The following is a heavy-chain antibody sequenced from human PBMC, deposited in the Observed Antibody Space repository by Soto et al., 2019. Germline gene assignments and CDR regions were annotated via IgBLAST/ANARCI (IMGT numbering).Heavy chain of an antibody. CDR1: GFTFDDYA. CDR3: AKAGGIAVANWFDP. J-gene: IGHJ5*02. CDR2: ISWNSGSI. D-gene: IGHD6-19*01. Sequence: EVPLVESGGGLVQPGRSLRLSCAASGFTFDDYAMHWVRQAPGKGLEWVSGISWNSGSIGYADSVKGRFTISRDNAKNSLYLQMNSLRAEDTALYYCAKAGGIAVANWFDPWGQGTLVTVSS. V-gene: IGHV3-9*01.